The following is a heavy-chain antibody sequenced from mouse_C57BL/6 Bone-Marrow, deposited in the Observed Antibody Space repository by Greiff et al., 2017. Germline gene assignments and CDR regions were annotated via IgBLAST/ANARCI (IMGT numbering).Heavy chain of an antibody. Sequence: QVQLKQSGAELVKPGASVKLSCKASCYTFTSYWMHWVKQRPGQGLEWIGMIHPNSGSTNYNEKFKSKATLTVDKSSSTAYMQLSSLTSEDSAVYYCARSRIPLAYWGQGTLVTVSA. CDR3: ARSRIPLAY. J-gene: IGHJ3*01. CDR2: IHPNSGST. V-gene: IGHV1-64*01. CDR1: CYTFTSYW.